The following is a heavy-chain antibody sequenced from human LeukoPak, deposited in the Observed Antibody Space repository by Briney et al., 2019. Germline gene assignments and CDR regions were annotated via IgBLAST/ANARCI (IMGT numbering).Heavy chain of an antibody. D-gene: IGHD2-15*01. CDR3: AAEASGGSSYSYFDY. CDR1: GFTFTSSA. Sequence: GTSVKVSCKASGFTFTSSAVQWVRQARGQRLEWIGWIVVGSGNTNYAQKFQERVTITRDMSTSTAYMELSSLRSEDTAVYSCAAEASGGSSYSYFDYWGQGTLVTVSS. J-gene: IGHJ4*02. CDR2: IVVGSGNT. V-gene: IGHV1-58*01.